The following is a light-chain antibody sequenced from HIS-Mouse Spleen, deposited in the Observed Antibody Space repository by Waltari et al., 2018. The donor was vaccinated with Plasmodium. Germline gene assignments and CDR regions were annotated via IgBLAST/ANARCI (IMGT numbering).Light chain of an antibody. CDR1: QSVSSN. CDR3: QQYNNWSFT. V-gene: IGKV3-15*01. Sequence: EIVMTQSPATLSVSPGERATLSCRASQSVSSNLAWYQQKPGQAPRLLIYGASTMATGIPARFSGSGSGTEFTLTISSLQSEDVAVYYCQQYNNWSFTFGPGTKVDIK. J-gene: IGKJ3*01. CDR2: GAS.